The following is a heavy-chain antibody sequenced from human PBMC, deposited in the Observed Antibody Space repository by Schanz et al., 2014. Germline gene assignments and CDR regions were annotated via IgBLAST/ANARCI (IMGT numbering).Heavy chain of an antibody. Sequence: EVQLVESGGGVVQPGRSLRLSCAASGFSVGNKYMNWVRQAPGKGLEWVSFIYIGGNTYYADSVKGRFTISRDNSKNTLYLQMNSLRAEDTAVYFCAKIERNEDWGQGTLVTVSS. D-gene: IGHD1-1*01. CDR3: AKIERNED. CDR1: GFSVGNKY. CDR2: IYIGGNT. J-gene: IGHJ4*02. V-gene: IGHV3-66*01.